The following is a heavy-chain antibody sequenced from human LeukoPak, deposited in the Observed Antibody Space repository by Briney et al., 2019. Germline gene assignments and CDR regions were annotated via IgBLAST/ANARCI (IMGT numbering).Heavy chain of an antibody. J-gene: IGHJ5*02. CDR2: AYYSGST. CDR1: DGSISNYY. Sequence: KPSETLSLTCSFFDGSISNYYWSWIRQPPGKGLEWIGYAYYSGSTTYNPSLESRVTISVDTSKNQFSLKLTAVTAADTAVYYCARNSAVATSRSWFDPWGQGTLVTVSS. CDR3: ARNSAVATSRSWFDP. D-gene: IGHD6-19*01. V-gene: IGHV4-59*08.